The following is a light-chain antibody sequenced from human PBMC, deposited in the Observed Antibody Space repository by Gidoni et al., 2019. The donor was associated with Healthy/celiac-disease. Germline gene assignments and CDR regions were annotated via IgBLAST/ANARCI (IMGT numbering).Light chain of an antibody. CDR2: YDD. CDR1: SSNIGNNA. CDR3: AAWDDSLNGVV. Sequence: QSVLTQPPSVSAGPRHRVTISCSGSSSNIGNNAVNWYQQLPGKAPKLLIYYDDLLPSGVSDRFSGSKSGTSASLAISGLQSEDEADYYCAAWDDSLNGVVFGGGTKLTVL. V-gene: IGLV1-36*01. J-gene: IGLJ2*01.